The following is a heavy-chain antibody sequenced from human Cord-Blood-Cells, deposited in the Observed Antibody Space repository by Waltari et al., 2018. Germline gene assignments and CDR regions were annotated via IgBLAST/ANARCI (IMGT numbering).Heavy chain of an antibody. V-gene: IGHV1-46*02. CDR3: ASRGRDWYFDL. J-gene: IGHJ2*01. CDR2: INPSGGST. CDR1: GYTFNSYY. D-gene: IGHD3-10*01. Sequence: QVQLVQSGAEVKKPGASVKISCKASGYTFNSYYLHWGRPAPGQGLEWMGIINPSGGSTSYAKKFQGRVTMTRDTSTSTVYMELSSLRSEDTAVYYCASRGRDWYFDLWGRGTLVTVSS.